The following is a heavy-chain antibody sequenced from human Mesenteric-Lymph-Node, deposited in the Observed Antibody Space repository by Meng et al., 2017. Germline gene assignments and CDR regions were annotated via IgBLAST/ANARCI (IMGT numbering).Heavy chain of an antibody. Sequence: VQVLQSGSELTEPGAAVKVSCKASGYTFTSYAINWLRQAPGQGPEWMGWINTNNGNPTYAQGFTGRFVFSLDTSVSTAYVQISSLKVEDTAMYYCARDNYDTASRFDYWGQGTLVTVSS. CDR3: ARDNYDTASRFDY. V-gene: IGHV7-4-1*02. J-gene: IGHJ4*02. CDR2: INTNNGNP. D-gene: IGHD3-22*01. CDR1: GYTFTSYA.